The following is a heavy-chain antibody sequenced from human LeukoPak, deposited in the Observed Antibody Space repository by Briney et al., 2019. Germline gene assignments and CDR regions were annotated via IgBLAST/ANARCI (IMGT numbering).Heavy chain of an antibody. CDR3: ASSTSLAGIVVPCFDY. J-gene: IGHJ4*02. Sequence: SSETLSLTCTVSGGSISSGSYYWSWIRQPPGKGLEWIGYIYYSGSTNYNPSLKSRVTISVDTSKNQFSLKLSSVTAADTAVYYCASSTSLAGIVVPCFDYWGQGTLVTVSS. V-gene: IGHV4-61*01. CDR1: GGSISSGSYY. D-gene: IGHD3-22*01. CDR2: IYYSGST.